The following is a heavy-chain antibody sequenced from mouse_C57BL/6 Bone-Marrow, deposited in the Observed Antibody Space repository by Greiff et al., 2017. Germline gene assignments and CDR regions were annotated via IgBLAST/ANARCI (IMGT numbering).Heavy chain of an antibody. Sequence: QVQLKESGAELVRPGASVTLSCKASGYTFTDYEMHWVKQTPVHGLEWIGAIDPETGGPAYNQKFKGKASLTADKASSTAYMERRSLTSKDSAVCYWTRGSYCFDYGGQGTALTVSS. CDR3: TRGSYCFDY. CDR2: IDPETGGP. V-gene: IGHV1-15*01. J-gene: IGHJ2*01. CDR1: GYTFTDYE.